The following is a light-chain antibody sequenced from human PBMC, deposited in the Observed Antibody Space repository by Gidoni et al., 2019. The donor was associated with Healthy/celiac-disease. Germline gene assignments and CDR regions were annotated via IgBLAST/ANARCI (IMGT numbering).Light chain of an antibody. J-gene: IGLJ1*01. V-gene: IGLV2-23*01. Sequence: QSSLTQPASVSWSPGQSITISCTGTSNDVGSYNLVSWYQQHPGKAPKLMIYEGSKRPSGVSNRFSGSKSGNTASLTISGLQAEDEADYYCCSYAGSSTLYVFGTGTKVTVL. CDR2: EGS. CDR3: CSYAGSSTLYV. CDR1: SNDVGSYNL.